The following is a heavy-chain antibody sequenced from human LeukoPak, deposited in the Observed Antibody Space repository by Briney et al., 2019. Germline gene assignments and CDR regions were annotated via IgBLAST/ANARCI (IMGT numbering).Heavy chain of an antibody. D-gene: IGHD1-1*01. V-gene: IGHV3-53*01. Sequence: QTGGSLRLSCAVSGFTVSSNYMSWVRQAPGKGLEWVSVIYSGGSTYYADSVKGRFTISRDNSKNTLYLQMNSLRAEDTAVYYCAREGWNDGLIDYWGQGTLVTVSS. CDR1: GFTVSSNY. CDR3: AREGWNDGLIDY. CDR2: IYSGGST. J-gene: IGHJ4*02.